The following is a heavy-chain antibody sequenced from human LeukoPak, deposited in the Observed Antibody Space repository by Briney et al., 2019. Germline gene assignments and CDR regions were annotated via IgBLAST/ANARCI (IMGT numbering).Heavy chain of an antibody. V-gene: IGHV4-4*07. CDR2: IYTSGST. CDR1: GGSISSYY. Sequence: KPSETLSLTCTVSGGSISSYYWSWIRQPAGKGLEWIGRIYTSGSTNYNPSLKSRVTMSVDTSKNQLSLKLSSVTAADTAVYYCARAFGGSSSWSDYYYYYMDVWGKGTTVTVSS. J-gene: IGHJ6*03. CDR3: ARAFGGSSSWSDYYYYYMDV. D-gene: IGHD6-13*01.